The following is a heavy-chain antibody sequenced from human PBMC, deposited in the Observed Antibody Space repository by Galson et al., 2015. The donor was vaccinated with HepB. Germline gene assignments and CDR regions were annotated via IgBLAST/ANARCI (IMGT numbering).Heavy chain of an antibody. CDR2: ISAHNGNT. CDR3: ARAKGDWFDP. J-gene: IGHJ5*02. V-gene: IGHV1-18*01. Sequence: SVKVSCKASGYTFNSYVISWVRQAPGQGLEWMGWISAHNGNTNDAQELQGRVTMTTDTSTATAYMELRSLRSDDTAVYYCARAKGDWFDPWGQGTLVTVSS. CDR1: GYTFNSYV.